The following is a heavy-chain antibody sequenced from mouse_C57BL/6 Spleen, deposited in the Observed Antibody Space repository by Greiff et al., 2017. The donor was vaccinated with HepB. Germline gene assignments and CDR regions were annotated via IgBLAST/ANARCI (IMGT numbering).Heavy chain of an antibody. CDR1: GYNFTSYW. CDR3: ARDLGEGAY. D-gene: IGHD4-1*01. V-gene: IGHV1-69*01. Sequence: QVQLQQPGAELVMPGASVKLSCKASGYNFTSYWMHWVKQRPGQGLEWIGEIDPSDSYTNYNQKFKGKSTLTVDKSSSTAFMQLSSLTAEDSAVYYCARDLGEGAYWGQGTLVTVSA. CDR2: IDPSDSYT. J-gene: IGHJ3*01.